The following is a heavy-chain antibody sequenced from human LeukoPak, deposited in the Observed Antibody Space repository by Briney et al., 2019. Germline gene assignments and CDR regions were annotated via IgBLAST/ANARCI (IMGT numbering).Heavy chain of an antibody. CDR2: ISSSGSYI. V-gene: IGHV3-21*01. CDR3: ARASKTYCSGGICYTFDY. J-gene: IGHJ4*02. CDR1: GFTFSTYS. Sequence: GGSLRLSCAAPGFTFSTYSLNWVRQAPGKGLEWVSSISSSGSYIYYADSVKGRFTISRDTAENSLYLQTNSLRAEDTAVYYCARASKTYCSGGICYTFDYWGQGNLVTVSS. D-gene: IGHD2-15*01.